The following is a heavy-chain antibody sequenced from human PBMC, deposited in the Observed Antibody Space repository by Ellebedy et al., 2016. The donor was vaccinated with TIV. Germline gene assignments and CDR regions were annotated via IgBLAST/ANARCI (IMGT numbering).Heavy chain of an antibody. J-gene: IGHJ4*02. CDR2: IVGSGATT. CDR1: GFTFSSYA. CDR3: AKDRVISGCSDY. D-gene: IGHD6-19*01. V-gene: IGHV3-23*01. Sequence: GESLKISXAASGFTFSSYAMTWVRQAPGKGLEWVSSIVGSGATTYYADSVKGRFTISRDNSKNTLYLQMNSLRADDTAVYYCAKDRVISGCSDYWGQGTLVTVSS.